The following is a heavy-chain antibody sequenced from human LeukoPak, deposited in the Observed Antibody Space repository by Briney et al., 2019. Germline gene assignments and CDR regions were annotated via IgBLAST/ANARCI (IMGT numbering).Heavy chain of an antibody. J-gene: IGHJ5*02. Sequence: ASVKVSCKASGGTFSSYAISWVRQAPGQGLEWMGGIIPIFGTANYAQKFQGRVTITTDESTSTAYMELSSLRSEDTAVYYCARDQRAARGEVRFDPWGQGTLVTVSS. CDR3: ARDQRAARGEVRFDP. CDR2: IIPIFGTA. V-gene: IGHV1-69*05. CDR1: GGTFSSYA. D-gene: IGHD3-10*01.